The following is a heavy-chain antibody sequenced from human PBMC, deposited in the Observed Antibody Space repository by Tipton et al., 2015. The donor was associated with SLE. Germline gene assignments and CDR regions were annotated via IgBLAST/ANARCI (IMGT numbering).Heavy chain of an antibody. CDR2: ISYDRSDK. J-gene: IGHJ4*02. CDR3: ARDNSDWYTLYYFDY. V-gene: IGHV3-33*01. D-gene: IGHD6-19*01. Sequence: SLRLSCAASGFTFGSYGMHWVRQAPGKGLEWVALISYDRSDKYYADSVKGRFTISRDNSKNTLNLEMNSLRAEDTAVYYCARDNSDWYTLYYFDYWGQGTLVTVSS. CDR1: GFTFGSYG.